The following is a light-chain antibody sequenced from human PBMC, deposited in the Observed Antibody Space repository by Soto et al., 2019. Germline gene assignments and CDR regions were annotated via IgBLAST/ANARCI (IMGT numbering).Light chain of an antibody. CDR2: DAS. V-gene: IGKV3-11*01. CDR1: QSVSSY. CDR3: QQRSSWPFT. Sequence: EIVLTQSPATLSLSPGERATLSCRASQSVSSYLAWYQQKPGQAPWLLIYDASNRATGIPVRFSGSGSGTDFTLTISSLEPEDFAVYYCQQRSSWPFTFGGGTKVEIK. J-gene: IGKJ4*01.